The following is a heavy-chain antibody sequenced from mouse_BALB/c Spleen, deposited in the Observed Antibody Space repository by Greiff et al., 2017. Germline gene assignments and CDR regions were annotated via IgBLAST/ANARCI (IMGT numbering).Heavy chain of an antibody. J-gene: IGHJ4*01. CDR1: GYTFTSYW. D-gene: IGHD2-3*01. Sequence: QVQLQQSGAELAKPGASVKMSCKASGYTFTSYWMHWVKQRPGQGLEWIGYINPSTGYTEYNQKFKDKATLTADKSSSTAYMQLSSLTSEDSAVYYCARWILRYYAMDYWGQGTSVTFSS. V-gene: IGHV1-7*01. CDR2: INPSTGYT. CDR3: ARWILRYYAMDY.